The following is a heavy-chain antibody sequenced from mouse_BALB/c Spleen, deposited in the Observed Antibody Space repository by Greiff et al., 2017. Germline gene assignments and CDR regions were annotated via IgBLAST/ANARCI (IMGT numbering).Heavy chain of an antibody. CDR2: ISSGSSTI. J-gene: IGHJ3*01. CDR3: ARGDYGSSYNFAY. CDR1: GFTFSSFG. Sequence: EVQGVESGGGLVQPGGSRKLSCAASGFTFSSFGMHWVRQAPEKGLEWVAYISSGSSTIYYADTVKGRFTISRDNPKNTLFLQMTSLRSEDTAMYYGARGDYGSSYNFAYWGQGTLVTVSA. D-gene: IGHD1-1*01. V-gene: IGHV5-17*02.